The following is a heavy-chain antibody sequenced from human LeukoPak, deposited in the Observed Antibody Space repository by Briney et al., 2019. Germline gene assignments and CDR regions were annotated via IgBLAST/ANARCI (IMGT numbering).Heavy chain of an antibody. D-gene: IGHD5-12*01. Sequence: SETLSLTCTVSAGSMSGYYWSWTRQPPGKELEWIGYIHYSGATSYNPSLRSRLTISIDTSKNHFSLRLSSVTAADTAVYFCSRGGWSMDLWGKGTTVTVSS. CDR2: IHYSGAT. V-gene: IGHV4-59*08. J-gene: IGHJ6*03. CDR1: AGSMSGYY. CDR3: SRGGWSMDL.